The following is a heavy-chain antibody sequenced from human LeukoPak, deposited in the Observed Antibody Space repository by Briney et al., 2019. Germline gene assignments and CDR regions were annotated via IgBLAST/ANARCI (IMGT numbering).Heavy chain of an antibody. D-gene: IGHD3-22*01. CDR1: GYTFTGYY. J-gene: IGHJ4*02. CDR2: INPNSGGT. V-gene: IGHV1-2*02. CDR3: ARDQGNYYDSSGYYYALD. Sequence: GASVKVSCKASGYTFTGYYMHWVRQAPGQGLEWMGWINPNSGGTSYAQKFQGRVTMTRDTSISTAYMELSRLRSDDTAVYYCARDQGNYYDSSGYYYALDWGQGTLVTVSS.